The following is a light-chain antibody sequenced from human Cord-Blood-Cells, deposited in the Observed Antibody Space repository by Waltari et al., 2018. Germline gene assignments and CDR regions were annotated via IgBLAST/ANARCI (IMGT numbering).Light chain of an antibody. V-gene: IGLV2-14*01. Sequence: QSALTQPASVSGSPGQSITISCTGTSSDAGGYNYVSWYQQHPGKAPKPMIYDVSKRPSGVSNRFSGSKSGNTASLTISGLQAEDEADYYCSSYTSSSTLVVFGGGTKLTVL. CDR3: SSYTSSSTLVV. CDR2: DVS. J-gene: IGLJ2*01. CDR1: SSDAGGYNY.